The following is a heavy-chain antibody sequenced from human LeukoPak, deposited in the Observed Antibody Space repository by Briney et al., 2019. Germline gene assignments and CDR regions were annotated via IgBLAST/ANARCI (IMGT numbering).Heavy chain of an antibody. D-gene: IGHD3-10*01. CDR2: IKQDESEK. V-gene: IGHV3-7*04. J-gene: IGHJ4*02. CDR3: AREGGRPGYFGSGSP. CDR1: GFIFSSYW. Sequence: GGSLRLSCAASGFIFSSYWMSWVRQAPGKGLEWVANIKQDESEKYYVDSVKGRFTISRDNAKNSLYLQMNSLRAEDTAVYYCAREGGRPGYFGSGSPWGQGTLVTVSS.